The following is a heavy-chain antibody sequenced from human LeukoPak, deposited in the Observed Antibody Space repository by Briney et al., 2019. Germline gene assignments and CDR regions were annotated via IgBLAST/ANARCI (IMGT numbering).Heavy chain of an antibody. CDR3: ARARPGVVVIYFDY. V-gene: IGHV3-7*01. D-gene: IGHD3-16*02. Sequence: GGSLRLTCTASGFTIDNFYMSWVRQAPGKGLEWVAHIDEAGKDRCYADSVTGRCTITRYNAKTSLHLDMTSRRADDTATYFCARARPGVVVIYFDYWGQGVLVPVSS. CDR2: IDEAGKDR. J-gene: IGHJ4*01. CDR1: GFTIDNFY.